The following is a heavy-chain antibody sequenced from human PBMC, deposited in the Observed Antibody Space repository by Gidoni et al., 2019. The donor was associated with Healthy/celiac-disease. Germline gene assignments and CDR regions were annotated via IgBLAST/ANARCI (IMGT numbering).Heavy chain of an antibody. J-gene: IGHJ4*02. Sequence: QVQLQQWGAGLLKPSETLSLTCAVYGGSFSGYYWSWIRQPPGKGLEWIGEINHSGSTNYNPSLKSRVTISVDTSKNQFSLKLSSVTAADTAVYYCARGRGDGYSSFLDFDYWGQGTLVTVSS. D-gene: IGHD5-18*01. CDR1: GGSFSGYY. CDR2: INHSGST. V-gene: IGHV4-34*01. CDR3: ARGRGDGYSSFLDFDY.